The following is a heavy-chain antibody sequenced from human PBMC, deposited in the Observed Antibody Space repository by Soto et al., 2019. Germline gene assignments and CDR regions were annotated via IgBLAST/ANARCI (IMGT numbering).Heavy chain of an antibody. Sequence: SDTLSLTCTVSGGSISSSSYYWGWIRQPPGKGLEWIGSIYYSGSTYYNPSLKSRVTISVDTSKNQFSLKLSSVTAADTAVYYCARPAGLVEGGGAFDPWGQGTLVTVS. CDR2: IYYSGST. V-gene: IGHV4-39*01. CDR3: ARPAGLVEGGGAFDP. D-gene: IGHD2-21*01. CDR1: GGSISSSSYY. J-gene: IGHJ5*02.